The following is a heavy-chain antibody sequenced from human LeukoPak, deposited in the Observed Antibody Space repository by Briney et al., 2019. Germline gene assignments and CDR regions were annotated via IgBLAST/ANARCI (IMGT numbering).Heavy chain of an antibody. J-gene: IGHJ4*02. CDR2: IYYSGST. CDR3: ARGPGYSYGYGLGY. D-gene: IGHD5-18*01. CDR1: GGSISSYY. Sequence: SESLSLTCTVSGGSISSYYWSWIRQPPGKGLEWIGYIYYSGSTNYNPSLKSRVTISVDTSENQFSLKLSSVTAADTAVYYCARGPGYSYGYGLGYWGQGTLVTVSS. V-gene: IGHV4-59*12.